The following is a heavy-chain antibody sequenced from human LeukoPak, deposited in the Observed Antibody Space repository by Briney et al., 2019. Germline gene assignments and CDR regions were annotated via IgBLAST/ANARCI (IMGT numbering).Heavy chain of an antibody. J-gene: IGHJ6*02. D-gene: IGHD2-2*01. V-gene: IGHV4-30-4*01. CDR3: AREGSGYCSSTSCPYYGMDV. CDR2: IYYSEST. CDR1: GGSISSGDYY. Sequence: SETLSLTCTVSGGSISSGDYYWGWIRQPPGKGLEWIGYIYYSESTYYNPSIKSRVTISVDTSKNQFSLKLSSVTAADTAVYYCAREGSGYCSSTSCPYYGMDVWGQGTTVTVSS.